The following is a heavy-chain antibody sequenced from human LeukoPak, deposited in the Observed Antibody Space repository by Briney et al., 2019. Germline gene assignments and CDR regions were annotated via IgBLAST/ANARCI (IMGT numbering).Heavy chain of an antibody. CDR1: GGSISSSGDY. CDR3: ARAAWRGTNSRDAFDI. V-gene: IGHV4-31*03. Sequence: SETLSLTCTVSGGSISSSGDYWSWIRQHPGKGLEWIGYISYSGTTYYSPSLKSRITISLDTSKNQFSLELSSVTAADTAVYYCARAAWRGTNSRDAFDIWGLGTVVTVSS. J-gene: IGHJ3*02. D-gene: IGHD4/OR15-4a*01. CDR2: ISYSGTT.